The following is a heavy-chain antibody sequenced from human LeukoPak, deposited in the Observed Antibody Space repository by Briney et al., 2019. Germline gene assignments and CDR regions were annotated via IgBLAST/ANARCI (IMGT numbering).Heavy chain of an antibody. Sequence: GGSLRLSCAASGFTFSSYAMSWVHQAPGKGLEWVSAISGSGGSTYYADSVKGRFTIPRDNSKNTLYLQMNSLRAEDTAVYYCAKDHAVTTDFDYWGQGTLVTVSS. V-gene: IGHV3-23*01. CDR1: GFTFSSYA. J-gene: IGHJ4*02. D-gene: IGHD4-17*01. CDR3: AKDHAVTTDFDY. CDR2: ISGSGGST.